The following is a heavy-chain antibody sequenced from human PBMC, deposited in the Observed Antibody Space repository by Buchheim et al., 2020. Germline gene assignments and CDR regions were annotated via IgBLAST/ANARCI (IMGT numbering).Heavy chain of an antibody. CDR1: GYTFTSYA. CDR2: INAGNGNT. J-gene: IGHJ6*03. CDR3: ARGPIVVVPAATYYYYYYMDV. V-gene: IGHV1-3*01. Sequence: VKKPGASVKVSCKASGYTFTSYAMHWVRQAPGQRLEWMGWINAGNGNTKYSQKFQVRVTITRDTSASTAYMELSSLRSEDTAVYYCARGPIVVVPAATYYYYYYMDVWGKGTT. D-gene: IGHD2-2*01.